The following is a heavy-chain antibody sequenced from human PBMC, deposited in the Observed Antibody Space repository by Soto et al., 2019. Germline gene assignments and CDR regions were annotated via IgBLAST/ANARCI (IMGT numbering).Heavy chain of an antibody. Sequence: QVQLVQSGAEVKKPGSSVKVSCKASGGTFSSYAISWVRQAPGQGLEWMGGIIPIFGTANYAQKFQGRVTITADESTSTAYMERSSLRSEDTAVYYWARDVMITFGGVIVLSHLDYWGQGTLVTVSS. D-gene: IGHD3-16*02. J-gene: IGHJ4*02. CDR2: IIPIFGTA. CDR3: ARDVMITFGGVIVLSHLDY. CDR1: GGTFSSYA. V-gene: IGHV1-69*12.